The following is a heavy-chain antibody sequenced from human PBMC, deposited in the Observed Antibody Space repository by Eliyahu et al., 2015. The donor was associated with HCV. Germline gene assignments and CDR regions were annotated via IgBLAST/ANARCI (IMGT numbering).Heavy chain of an antibody. Sequence: QVTLKESGPVLVKPTETLTLTCTVSGFSLSXARMXVSWIRQPPGKALEWLAHIFSNDEKSYSTSLKSRLTISKDTSKSQVVLTMTNMDPVDTATYYCARMATEWWLLPSVGRFDYWGQGTLVTVSS. D-gene: IGHD3-22*01. CDR2: IFSNDEK. J-gene: IGHJ4*02. CDR3: ARMATEWWLLPSVGRFDY. V-gene: IGHV2-26*01. CDR1: GFSLSXARMX.